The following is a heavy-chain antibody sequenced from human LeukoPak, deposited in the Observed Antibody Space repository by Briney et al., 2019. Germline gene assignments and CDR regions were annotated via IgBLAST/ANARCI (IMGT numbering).Heavy chain of an antibody. Sequence: GGSLRLSCAASGFTFDDYAMHWVRQAPGKGLEWVSGITWNSDTIGYADSVKGRFTISRDNSKNTLYLQMNNLRAEDTAVYYCARMNGRGHYFDYWGRGTLVTVSS. V-gene: IGHV3-9*01. D-gene: IGHD1-1*01. CDR1: GFTFDDYA. J-gene: IGHJ4*02. CDR2: ITWNSDTI. CDR3: ARMNGRGHYFDY.